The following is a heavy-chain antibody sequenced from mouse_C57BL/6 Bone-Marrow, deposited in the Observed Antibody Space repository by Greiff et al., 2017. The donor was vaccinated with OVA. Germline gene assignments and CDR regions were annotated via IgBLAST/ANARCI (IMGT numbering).Heavy chain of an antibody. D-gene: IGHD5-5*01. CDR2: ISNGGGST. Sequence: EVKLQESGGGLVQPGGSLKLSCAASGFTFSDYYMYWVRQTPEKRLEWVAYISNGGGSTYYPDTVKGRFTISRDNAKNTLYLQMSRLKSEDTAMYYCARRDTTSYWGQGTLVTVSA. V-gene: IGHV5-12*01. J-gene: IGHJ3*01. CDR1: GFTFSDYY. CDR3: ARRDTTSY.